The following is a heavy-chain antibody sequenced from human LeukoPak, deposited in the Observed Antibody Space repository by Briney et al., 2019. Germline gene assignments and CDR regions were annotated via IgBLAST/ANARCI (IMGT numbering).Heavy chain of an antibody. CDR2: IYISGSGST. CDR3: ARAVGDSIAARFGLSASPNYYYYMDV. D-gene: IGHD6-6*01. Sequence: KPSETLSLTCTVSGGSISSYYWSWIRQPAGKGLEWIGRIYISGSGSTNYNPSLKSRVTMSVDTSKNQFSLKLSSVTAADTAVYYCARAVGDSIAARFGLSASPNYYYYMDVWGKGTTVTVSS. CDR1: GGSISSYY. V-gene: IGHV4-4*07. J-gene: IGHJ6*03.